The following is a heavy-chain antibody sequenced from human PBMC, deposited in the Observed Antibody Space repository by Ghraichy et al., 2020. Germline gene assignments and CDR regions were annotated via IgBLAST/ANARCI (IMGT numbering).Heavy chain of an antibody. J-gene: IGHJ6*02. CDR3: AKTMASFGNDGLNV. CDR2: IRGGGGVT. CDR1: GFSFSNHA. V-gene: IGHV3-23*01. D-gene: IGHD1-1*01. Sequence: LSLTCAASGFSFSNHAMTWVRQAPGKGLKWVSIIRGGGGVTFYADSVEGRFTISRDNSKNTLYLQMNSLRAEDTAVYYCAKTMASFGNDGLNVWGQGTTVTVSS.